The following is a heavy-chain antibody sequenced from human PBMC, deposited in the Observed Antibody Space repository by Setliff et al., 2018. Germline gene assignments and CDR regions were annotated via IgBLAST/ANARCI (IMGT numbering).Heavy chain of an antibody. V-gene: IGHV3-21*01. CDR3: ARDNGRYFDRGWFDP. Sequence: GGSLRLSCAASGFTFSNYSMNWVRQTPGKGLEWVSSISASATYIYYADSVKGRFTISRDNAENSLYLQMNSLRAEDTAVYYCARDNGRYFDRGWFDPWGQGALVTVPQ. CDR1: GFTFSNYS. J-gene: IGHJ5*02. D-gene: IGHD3-9*01. CDR2: ISASATYI.